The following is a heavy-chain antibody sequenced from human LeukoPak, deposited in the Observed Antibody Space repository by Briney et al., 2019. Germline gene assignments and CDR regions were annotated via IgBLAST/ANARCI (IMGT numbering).Heavy chain of an antibody. J-gene: IGHJ4*02. CDR1: GFTFSSYG. CDR3: AKRPGGDTPTREYY. Sequence: GGSLRLSCAASGFTFSSYGMHWVRQAPGKGLEWVSAISGSGGSTYYADSVKGRFTISRDNSKNTLYLQMNSLRAEDTAVYYCAKRPGGDTPTREYYWGQGTLVTVSS. V-gene: IGHV3-23*01. D-gene: IGHD5-18*01. CDR2: ISGSGGST.